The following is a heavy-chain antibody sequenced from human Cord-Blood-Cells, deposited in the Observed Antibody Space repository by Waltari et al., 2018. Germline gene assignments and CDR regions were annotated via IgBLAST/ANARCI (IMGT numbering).Heavy chain of an antibody. D-gene: IGHD3-10*01. V-gene: IGHV4-59*01. CDR1: GGSISSYY. Sequence: QVQLPESGPGLVKPSETLSLTRTVSGGSISSYYWSWIRKPPGKGLEWIGYIYYSGSTNDNPSLKSRVTISVDTSKNQFSLKLSSVTAADTAVYYCATGGDGSGSYYAFDIWGQGTMVTVSS. CDR3: ATGGDGSGSYYAFDI. CDR2: IYYSGST. J-gene: IGHJ3*02.